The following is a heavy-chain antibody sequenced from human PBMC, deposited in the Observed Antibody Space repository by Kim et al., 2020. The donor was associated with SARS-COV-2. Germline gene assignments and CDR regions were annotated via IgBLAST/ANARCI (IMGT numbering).Heavy chain of an antibody. CDR2: INHSGST. V-gene: IGHV4-34*01. CDR1: GGSFSDYK. D-gene: IGHD3-3*01. Sequence: SETLSLTCAVYGGSFSDYKWTWIRQPPGKGLEWIGEINHSGSTNVSPSVKSRITISIDTSKSQFSLRLKSMTATDTAVYYCARGRAGVVPSPVLGLGPFYEYYAMDGWGRGTPVAVSS. J-gene: IGHJ6*02. CDR3: ARGRAGVVPSPVLGLGPFYEYYAMDG.